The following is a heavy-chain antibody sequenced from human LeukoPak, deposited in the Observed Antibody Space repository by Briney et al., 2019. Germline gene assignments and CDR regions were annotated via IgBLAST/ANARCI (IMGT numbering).Heavy chain of an antibody. D-gene: IGHD3-22*01. CDR2: ISGSGHTI. V-gene: IGHV3-11*04. J-gene: IGHJ4*02. CDR1: GFIFSDYY. CDR3: ASPYGYDSSGYNFDY. Sequence: GGSLRLSCAASGFIFSDYYMSWIRQAPGKGLEWLSYISGSGHTIYYADSVKGRFTISRDNAKNSLYLQMNSLRAEDTAVYYCASPYGYDSSGYNFDYWGQGTLVTVSS.